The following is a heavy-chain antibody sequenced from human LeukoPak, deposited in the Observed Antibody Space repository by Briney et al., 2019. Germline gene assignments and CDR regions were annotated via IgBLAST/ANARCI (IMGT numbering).Heavy chain of an antibody. CDR1: GGSIRSSDYD. Sequence: MSSETLSLTCTVSGGSIRSSDYDWGWIRQPPGKGLGWFGFLYYSGSTHHNPSLKSRVTICIDTSNNHFSLKMSSVTPADTAVYYCVRRQWRSSNVDYWGQGPLVTVSS. V-gene: IGHV4-39*02. CDR3: VRRQWRSSNVDY. D-gene: IGHD1-1*01. CDR2: LYYSGST. J-gene: IGHJ4*02.